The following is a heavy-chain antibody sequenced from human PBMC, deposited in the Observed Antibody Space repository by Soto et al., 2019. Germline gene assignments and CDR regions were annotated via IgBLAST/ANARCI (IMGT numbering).Heavy chain of an antibody. V-gene: IGHV3-30-3*01. CDR3: AKDAGSTMIVVVLAR. Sequence: QVQLVESGGGVVQPGRSLRLSCAASGFTFSSYAMHWVRQAPGKGLEWVAVISYDGSNKYYADSVKGRFTISRDNSKNTLYLQMNSLRAEDTAVYYCAKDAGSTMIVVVLARWGQGTLVTVSS. CDR2: ISYDGSNK. J-gene: IGHJ5*02. D-gene: IGHD3-22*01. CDR1: GFTFSSYA.